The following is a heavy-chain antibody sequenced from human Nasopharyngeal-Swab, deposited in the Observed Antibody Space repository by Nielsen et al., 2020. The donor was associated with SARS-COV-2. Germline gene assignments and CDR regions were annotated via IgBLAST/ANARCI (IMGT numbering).Heavy chain of an antibody. V-gene: IGHV4-31*02. Sequence: WIRQPPGKGLERIGYIYYSGSTYYNPSLKSRVTISVDTSKNQFSLKLSSVTAADTAVYYCARGRVQLWFDPILFDAFDIWGQGTMVTVSS. CDR3: ARGRVQLWFDPILFDAFDI. D-gene: IGHD5-18*01. J-gene: IGHJ3*02. CDR2: IYYSGST.